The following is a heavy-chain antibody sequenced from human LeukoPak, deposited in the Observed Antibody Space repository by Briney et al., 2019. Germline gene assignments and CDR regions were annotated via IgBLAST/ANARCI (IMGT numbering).Heavy chain of an antibody. V-gene: IGHV1-3*01. D-gene: IGHD6-6*01. CDR3: ARDRGVAARRTRDAFDI. J-gene: IGHJ3*02. CDR2: INAGNGNT. CDR1: GYTFTSYA. Sequence: GASVKVSCKASGYTFTSYAMHWVRQAPGQRLEWMGWINAGNGNTKYSQKFQGRVTITRDTSASTAYIELSSLRSEDTAVYYCARDRGVAARRTRDAFDIWGQGTMVTVSS.